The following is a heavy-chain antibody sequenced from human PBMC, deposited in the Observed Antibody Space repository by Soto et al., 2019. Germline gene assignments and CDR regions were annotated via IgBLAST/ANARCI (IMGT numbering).Heavy chain of an antibody. CDR1: GFTFSSYG. V-gene: IGHV3-33*01. CDR2: IWYDGSNK. J-gene: IGHJ4*02. CDR3: ARGGYGDYFDY. D-gene: IGHD4-17*01. Sequence: VQLVESGGGVVQPGRSLRLSCAASGFTFSSYGMHWVRQAPGKGLEWVAVIWYDGSNKYYADSVKGRFTISRDNSKNTLYLQMNSLRAEDTAVYYCARGGYGDYFDYWGQGTLVTVSS.